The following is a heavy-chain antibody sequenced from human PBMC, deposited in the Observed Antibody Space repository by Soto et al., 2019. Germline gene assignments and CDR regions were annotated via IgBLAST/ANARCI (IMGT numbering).Heavy chain of an antibody. CDR2: ISAYNGNT. Sequence: QVQLVQSGAEVKKPGASVKVSCKASGYTFTSYGISWVRQAPGQGLEWMGWISAYNGNTNYPQNLQGRVTITTDTSTSTAYMVLRRLRSDDTAVDFCAREAVAALEGVTSYYGRDVWGQGTTVPVSS. CDR3: AREAVAALEGVTSYYGRDV. CDR1: GYTFTSYG. J-gene: IGHJ6*02. D-gene: IGHD6-19*01. V-gene: IGHV1-18*01.